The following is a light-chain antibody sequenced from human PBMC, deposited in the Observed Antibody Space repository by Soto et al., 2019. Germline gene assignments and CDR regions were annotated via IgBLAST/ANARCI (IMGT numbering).Light chain of an antibody. CDR1: QSVSSSS. CDR3: QQYGSSPPNT. J-gene: IGKJ2*01. Sequence: EIVLTQSPGTLSLSPGERATLSCRASQSVSSSSLAWYQQKPGQAPRLLIYGASSRATGIPDRFSGSGSGTDFTLTISRLEPEDFAVYYCQQYGSSPPNTFGQGTKLEIK. CDR2: GAS. V-gene: IGKV3-20*01.